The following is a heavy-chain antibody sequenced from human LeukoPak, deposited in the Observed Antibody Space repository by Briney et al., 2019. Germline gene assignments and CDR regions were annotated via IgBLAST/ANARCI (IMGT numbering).Heavy chain of an antibody. V-gene: IGHV3-48*01. Sequence: GGSLRLSCAASGFTFSSYSMNWVRQAPGKGLEWVSYISSSSSTIYYADSVKGRFTISSDNAKNSLYLQMNSLRAEDTAVYYCARESPHGDYVPSYYYYYMDVWGKGTTVTVSS. CDR3: ARESPHGDYVPSYYYYYMDV. J-gene: IGHJ6*03. CDR1: GFTFSSYS. CDR2: ISSSSSTI. D-gene: IGHD4-17*01.